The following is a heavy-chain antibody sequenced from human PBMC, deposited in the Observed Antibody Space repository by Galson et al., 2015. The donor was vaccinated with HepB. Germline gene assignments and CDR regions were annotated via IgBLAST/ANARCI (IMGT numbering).Heavy chain of an antibody. CDR2: IYYSGST. D-gene: IGHD3-9*01. V-gene: IGHV4-59*01. Sequence: SETLSLTCTVSGGSISSYYWSWIRQPPGKGLEWIGYIYYSGSTNYNPSLKSRVTISVDTSKNQFPLKLSSVTAADTAVYYCARGLLKYDILTGLFGYWGQGTLVTVSS. CDR1: GGSISSYY. CDR3: ARGLLKYDILTGLFGY. J-gene: IGHJ4*02.